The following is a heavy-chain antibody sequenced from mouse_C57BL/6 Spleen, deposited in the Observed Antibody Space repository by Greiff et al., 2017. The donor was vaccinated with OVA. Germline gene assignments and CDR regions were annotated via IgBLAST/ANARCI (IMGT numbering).Heavy chain of an antibody. V-gene: IGHV5-16*01. J-gene: IGHJ3*01. D-gene: IGHD2-4*01. CDR3: ARGGRYDYDGSWFAY. Sequence: EVKVVESEGGLVQPGSSMKLSCTASGFTFSDYYMAWVRQVPEKGLEWVANINYDGSSTYYLDSLKSRFIISRENAKNILYLQMSSLKSEDTATYYCARGGRYDYDGSWFAYWGQGTLVTVSA. CDR2: INYDGSST. CDR1: GFTFSDYY.